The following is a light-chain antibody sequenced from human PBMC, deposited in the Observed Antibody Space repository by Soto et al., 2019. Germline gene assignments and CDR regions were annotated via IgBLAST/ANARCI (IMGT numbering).Light chain of an antibody. CDR3: CSFEGKRVYV. J-gene: IGLJ1*01. CDR2: EGS. Sequence: QSALTQPASVSGSPGQSITISCTGTSSDVGSYNLVSWYQQHPGKAPKLMIYEGSKRPSGVSNRFSGSKSSNTASLTISGLEAEEGVDYYSCSFEGKRVYVLEPGTRV. V-gene: IGLV2-23*01. CDR1: SSDVGSYNL.